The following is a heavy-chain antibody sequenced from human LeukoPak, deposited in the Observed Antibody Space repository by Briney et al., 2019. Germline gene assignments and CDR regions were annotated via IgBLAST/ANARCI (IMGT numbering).Heavy chain of an antibody. CDR2: INTNTGNP. Sequence: GASVKVSCKASGYTFTSYAMKWVRQAPGQGLEWMGWINTNTGNPAYAQGFTGRFVFSLDTSVSTAYLQISSLEADDTAVYYCARAYQPLGGLSFPDYWGQGTLVTVSS. J-gene: IGHJ4*02. CDR3: ARAYQPLGGLSFPDY. D-gene: IGHD3-16*02. V-gene: IGHV7-4-1*02. CDR1: GYTFTSYA.